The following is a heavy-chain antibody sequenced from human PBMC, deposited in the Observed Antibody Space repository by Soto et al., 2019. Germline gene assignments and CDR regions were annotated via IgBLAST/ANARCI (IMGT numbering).Heavy chain of an antibody. CDR3: APHTLDTGMPSGY. J-gene: IGHJ4*02. V-gene: IGHV1-18*01. CDR1: GYTFTRYG. CDR2: ISGYNGDT. D-gene: IGHD5-18*01. Sequence: ASVKVSCKASGYTFTRYGISWVRQAPGQGLEWMGWISGYNGDTNYAQKFQGRVTMTTDTSTSTAYMELRSLRSDDTAVYYCAPHTLDTGMPSGYWGQGTLVTVSS.